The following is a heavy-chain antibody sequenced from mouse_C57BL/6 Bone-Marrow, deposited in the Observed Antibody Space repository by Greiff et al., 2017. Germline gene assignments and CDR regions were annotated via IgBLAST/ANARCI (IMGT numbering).Heavy chain of an antibody. CDR1: GYAFSSYW. J-gene: IGHJ2*01. Sequence: VQLQQSGAELVKPGASVKISCKASGYAFSSYWMNWVKQRPGKGLEWIGQIYPGDGDTNYSGKFKGKATLTADKSSSTAYMQLSSLTSEDSAVYFCARLGSSSYYFDYWGQGTTLTVSS. D-gene: IGHD1-1*01. V-gene: IGHV1-80*01. CDR3: ARLGSSSYYFDY. CDR2: IYPGDGDT.